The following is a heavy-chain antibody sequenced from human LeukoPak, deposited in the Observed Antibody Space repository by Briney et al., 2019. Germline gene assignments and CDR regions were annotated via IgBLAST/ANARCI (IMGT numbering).Heavy chain of an antibody. CDR3: AGLVGRYSSGLYYYYFDY. J-gene: IGHJ4*02. V-gene: IGHV4-4*02. CDR2: MYLSGTT. Sequence: PSETLSLTCTVSGDSINSLDLWSWVRQPPGKGLGWIGEMYLSGTTHSNPSVKSRVTISIDKSKNQFFLNLSSVTAADTAVYYCAGLVGRYSSGLYYYYFDYWGQGTLVTVSS. CDR1: GDSINSLDL. D-gene: IGHD3-22*01.